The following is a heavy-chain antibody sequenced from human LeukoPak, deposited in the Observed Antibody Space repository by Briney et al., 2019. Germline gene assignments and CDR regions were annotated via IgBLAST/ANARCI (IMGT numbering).Heavy chain of an antibody. D-gene: IGHD6-13*01. J-gene: IGHJ4*02. Sequence: GGSLRLSCAASGFTFSSYEMNWVRQAPGKGLDWVSYISTSGSTIYYADSVKGRFTISRNNAKNSLYLQMNSLRAEDTAVYYCATSRGSWPDYFDYWGQGTLVTVSS. CDR2: ISTSGSTI. CDR1: GFTFSSYE. CDR3: ATSRGSWPDYFDY. V-gene: IGHV3-48*03.